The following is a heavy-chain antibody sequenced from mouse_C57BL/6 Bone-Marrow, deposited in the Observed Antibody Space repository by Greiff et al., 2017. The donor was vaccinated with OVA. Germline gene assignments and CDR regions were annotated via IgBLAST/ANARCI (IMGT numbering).Heavy chain of an antibody. V-gene: IGHV1-19*01. J-gene: IGHJ1*03. CDR1: GYTFTDYY. CDR3: AYLVLYFDV. Sequence: EVQLQQSGPVLVKPGASVKMSCKASGYTFTDYYMNWVKQSHGKSLEWIGVINPYNGGTSYNQKFKGKATLTVDKSSSTAYMELNSLTSEDSAVYYCAYLVLYFDVWGTGTTVTVSS. D-gene: IGHD1-1*01. CDR2: INPYNGGT.